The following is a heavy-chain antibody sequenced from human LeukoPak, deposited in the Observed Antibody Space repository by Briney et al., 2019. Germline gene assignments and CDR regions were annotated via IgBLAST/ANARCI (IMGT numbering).Heavy chain of an antibody. V-gene: IGHV1-8*02. Sequence: PVASVKVSCKASGYTFTSYGISWVRQATGQGLEWMGWMNPKSGNTGSAQRFQGRVTLTRDTSISTAYMELSSLRSEDTAVYYCARVWGSIDYWGQGTLVTVSS. J-gene: IGHJ4*02. D-gene: IGHD7-27*01. CDR1: GYTFTSYG. CDR2: MNPKSGNT. CDR3: ARVWGSIDY.